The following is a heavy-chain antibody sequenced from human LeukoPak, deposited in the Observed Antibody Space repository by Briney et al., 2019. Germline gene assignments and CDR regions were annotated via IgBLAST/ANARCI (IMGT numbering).Heavy chain of an antibody. D-gene: IGHD2-2*01. V-gene: IGHV1-2*02. CDR2: INPNSGGT. CDR3: ARDQGYCSSTSCSNWFDP. CDR1: GYTFTGYY. Sequence: GASVKVSYKASGYTFTGYYMHWVRQAPGRGLEWMGWINPNSGGTNYAQKFQGRVTMTRDTSISTAYMELSRLRSDDTAVYYCARDQGYCSSTSCSNWFDPWGQGTLVTVSS. J-gene: IGHJ5*02.